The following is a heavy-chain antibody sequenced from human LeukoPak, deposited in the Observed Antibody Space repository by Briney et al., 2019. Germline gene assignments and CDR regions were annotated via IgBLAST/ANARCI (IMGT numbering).Heavy chain of an antibody. CDR2: ISAYNGNT. D-gene: IGHD3-10*01. CDR1: GYTFTSYG. Sequence: ASVKVSCKASGYTFTSYGIGWVRQAPGQGLEWMGWISAYNGNTNYAQKLQGRVTMTTDTSTSTAYMELRSLRSDDTAVYYCARDRNYYGSGSYDNYYGMDVWGQGTTVTVSS. J-gene: IGHJ6*02. V-gene: IGHV1-18*01. CDR3: ARDRNYYGSGSYDNYYGMDV.